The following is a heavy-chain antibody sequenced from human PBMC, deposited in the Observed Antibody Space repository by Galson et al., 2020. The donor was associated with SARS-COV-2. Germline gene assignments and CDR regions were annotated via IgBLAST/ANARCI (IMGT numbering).Heavy chain of an antibody. CDR3: ARAWGGAAFDM. V-gene: IGHV1-46*01. Sequence: ASVKVSCKASGYTFTRYYIHWLRQAPGQGLEWMGIINPSGGSPNYAQKFQGRVTMTTDTSTSTVYMELSSLRSEDTAVYYCARAWGGAAFDMWGQGKMVTVSS. J-gene: IGHJ3*02. CDR2: INPSGGSP. CDR1: GYTFTRYY. D-gene: IGHD7-27*01.